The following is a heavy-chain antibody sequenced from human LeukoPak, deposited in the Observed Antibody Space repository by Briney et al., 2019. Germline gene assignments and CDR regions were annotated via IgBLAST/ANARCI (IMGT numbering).Heavy chain of an antibody. V-gene: IGHV4-34*01. Sequence: SETLSLTCAVYGGSFSGYYWSWIRQPPGKGLEWIGEINHSGSTNYNPSLKSRVTISVDTSKNQFSLKLSSVTAADTAVYYCARDMTTVTIRQTTPSGGGMDVWGQGTTVTASS. CDR3: ARDMTTVTIRQTTPSGGGMDV. J-gene: IGHJ6*02. D-gene: IGHD4-17*01. CDR1: GGSFSGYY. CDR2: INHSGST.